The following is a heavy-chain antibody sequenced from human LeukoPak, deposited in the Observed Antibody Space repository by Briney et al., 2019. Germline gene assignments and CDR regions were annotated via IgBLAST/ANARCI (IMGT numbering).Heavy chain of an antibody. CDR3: ARNNGMDV. J-gene: IGHJ6*02. V-gene: IGHV3-7*03. CDR1: GFALSSHW. CDR2: MNRDGSET. Sequence: GGSLRPSCAASGFALSSHWMTWVRQVPGRGPEWVANMNRDGSETYYLDSVKGRFTISKDNAKNSLYLQMNSLRAEDTALYHCARNNGMDVWGQGTTVIVSS.